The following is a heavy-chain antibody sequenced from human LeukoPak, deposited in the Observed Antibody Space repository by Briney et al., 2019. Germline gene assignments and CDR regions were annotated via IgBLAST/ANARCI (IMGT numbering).Heavy chain of an antibody. V-gene: IGHV4-34*01. D-gene: IGHD2-21*01. Sequence: SETLSLTCAVSGGSFSGYYWSWIRQPPGKGLEWIGEINHSGSTNYNPSLKSRVTISVDTSKNQFSLKLSSVTAADTAVYYCASHRNDCGGDCYPLDYWGQGTLVTVSS. CDR1: GGSFSGYY. J-gene: IGHJ4*02. CDR2: INHSGST. CDR3: ASHRNDCGGDCYPLDY.